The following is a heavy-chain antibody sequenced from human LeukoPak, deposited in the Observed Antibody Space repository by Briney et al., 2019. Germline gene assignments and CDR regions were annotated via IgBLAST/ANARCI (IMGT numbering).Heavy chain of an antibody. CDR3: ARDVWSPVGATTNVDY. CDR2: IISSSSYI. D-gene: IGHD1-26*01. V-gene: IGHV3-21*01. J-gene: IGHJ4*02. Sequence: PGGSLGLSCAASGFTFSSYSMHWLREAPGEGLEWGSSIISSSSYIYYADSVEGRFTISRDNAKNSLYLQMNSLRAEDTAVYYCARDVWSPVGATTNVDYWGQGTLVTVSS. CDR1: GFTFSSYS.